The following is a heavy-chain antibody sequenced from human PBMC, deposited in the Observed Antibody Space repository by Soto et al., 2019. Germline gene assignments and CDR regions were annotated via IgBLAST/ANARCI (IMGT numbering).Heavy chain of an antibody. CDR3: ARDREDGSGTKYNWFDS. CDR2: TIPIFDTA. CDR1: GGTFGNLG. V-gene: IGHV1-69*01. J-gene: IGHJ5*01. D-gene: IGHD3-10*01. Sequence: QMQLVQSGAEVKKPGSSVKVSCKASGGTFGNLGISWLRQSPGQGLEWMGGTIPIFDTAHYAEKFQDRLTITTDATSTAYMKLTSLSSEDTATYYCARDREDGSGTKYNWFDSWGQGTLVTVSS.